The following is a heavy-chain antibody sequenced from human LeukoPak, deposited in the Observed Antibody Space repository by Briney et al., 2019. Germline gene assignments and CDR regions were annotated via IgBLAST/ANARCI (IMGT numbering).Heavy chain of an antibody. CDR2: INPNSGGT. CDR3: ARDGSDSSWYPDY. CDR1: GYTFTGYY. V-gene: IGHV1-2*02. J-gene: IGHJ4*02. D-gene: IGHD6-13*01. Sequence: ASVKVSCKACGYTFTGYYMHCVRQAPGQGLEWMGWINPNSGGTNYAQKFQGRVTMTRDTSISTAYMELSRLRSDDTAVYYCARDGSDSSWYPDYWGQGTLVTVSS.